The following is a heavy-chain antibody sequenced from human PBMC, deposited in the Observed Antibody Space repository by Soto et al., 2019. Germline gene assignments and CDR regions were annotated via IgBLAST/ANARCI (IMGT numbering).Heavy chain of an antibody. CDR3: AREGGGYVLAYFDY. CDR1: GFTFSSYE. J-gene: IGHJ4*02. D-gene: IGHD5-12*01. V-gene: IGHV3-48*03. CDR2: ISSSGSTI. Sequence: PGGSLRLSCAASGFTFSSYEMNWVRQAPGKGLEWVSYISSSGSTIYYADSVKGRFTISRDNAKNSLYLQMNSLRAEDTAVYYCAREGGGYVLAYFDYWGQGTLVTVSS.